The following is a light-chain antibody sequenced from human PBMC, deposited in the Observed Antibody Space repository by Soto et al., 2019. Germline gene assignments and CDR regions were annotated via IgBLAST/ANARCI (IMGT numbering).Light chain of an antibody. CDR1: QSVSSNY. J-gene: IGKJ4*01. Sequence: ETVLTQSPGTLSLSPGERATLSCRASQSVSSNYLTWYQQKPGQAPRLLIYGASSRATGISDRFSGSGSGTDFTLTISRLEPEDFAVYYCQPYATSPLTFGGGTRVEIK. CDR3: QPYATSPLT. V-gene: IGKV3-20*01. CDR2: GAS.